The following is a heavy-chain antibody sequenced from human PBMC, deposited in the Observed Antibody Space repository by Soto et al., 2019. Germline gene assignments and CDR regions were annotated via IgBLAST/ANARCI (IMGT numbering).Heavy chain of an antibody. V-gene: IGHV3-23*01. CDR2: ISGSGGSS. Sequence: LRLYCAASGFTFTSYAMSWVRQAPGKGLEWVSAISGSGGSSYYADSVKGRFTISKANSKNTLYLHMNSLRAEDTAVHDCAKVSSEVAATPPGNWGQGTLVAVSS. J-gene: IGHJ4*02. CDR1: GFTFTSYA. D-gene: IGHD2-15*01. CDR3: AKVSSEVAATPPGN.